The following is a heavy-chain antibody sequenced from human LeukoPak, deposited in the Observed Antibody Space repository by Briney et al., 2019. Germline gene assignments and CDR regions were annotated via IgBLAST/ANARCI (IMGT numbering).Heavy chain of an antibody. J-gene: IGHJ4*02. CDR3: ARGPRDYGDAYFDY. V-gene: IGHV1-8*01. CDR2: MNPNSGNT. D-gene: IGHD4-17*01. CDR1: GYTSTSYD. Sequence: ASVKVSCKASGYTSTSYDINWVRQATGQGLEWMGWMNPNSGNTGYAQKFQGRVTMTRNTSISTAYMELSSLRSEDTAVYYCARGPRDYGDAYFDYWGQGTLVTASS.